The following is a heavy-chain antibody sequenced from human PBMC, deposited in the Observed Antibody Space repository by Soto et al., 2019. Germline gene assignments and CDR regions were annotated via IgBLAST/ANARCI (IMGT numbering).Heavy chain of an antibody. CDR3: SIGVTGRGLVSGFWFDI. CDR2: IYNSGIT. D-gene: IGHD3-9*01. J-gene: IGHJ5*01. CDR1: WGTIISRGYC. Sequence: VVWGTIISRGYCRLSNRQTPGKGLEWIAHIYNSGITYYNPPLKSRVVISIDTSRNQVSLRLNSLTAADRAVYFCSIGVTGRGLVSGFWFDIWGQGTVGTVS. V-gene: IGHV4-30-4*08.